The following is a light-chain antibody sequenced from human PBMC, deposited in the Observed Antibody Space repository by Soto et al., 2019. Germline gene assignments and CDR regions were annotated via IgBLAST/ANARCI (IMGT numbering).Light chain of an antibody. CDR3: ETWDSKSVV. Sequence: QSVLTQSSSAYASLGSSGKLTCTLSSGHSTYIIAWHQQQPGKAPRYLMKLEGSGSYNKWSGVPDRFSGSSSGADRFLTIHNPHSEGEAYYYWETWDSKSVVFGGGTKLTVL. CDR1: SGHSTYI. J-gene: IGLJ2*01. V-gene: IGLV4-60*03. CDR2: LEGSGSY.